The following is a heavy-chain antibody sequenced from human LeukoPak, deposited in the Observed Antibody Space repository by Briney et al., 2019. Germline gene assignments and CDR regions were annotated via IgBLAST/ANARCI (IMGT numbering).Heavy chain of an antibody. CDR1: GSTFSSYA. CDR2: ISYDGSNK. D-gene: IGHD3-22*01. CDR3: ARDSAYYDSSGYPLKYYFDY. Sequence: GGSLRLSCAASGSTFSSYAMHWVRQAPGKGLEWVAVISYDGSNKYYADSVKGRFTISRDNSKNTLYLQMNSLRAEDTAVYYCARDSAYYDSSGYPLKYYFDYWGQGTLVTVSS. V-gene: IGHV3-30*04. J-gene: IGHJ4*02.